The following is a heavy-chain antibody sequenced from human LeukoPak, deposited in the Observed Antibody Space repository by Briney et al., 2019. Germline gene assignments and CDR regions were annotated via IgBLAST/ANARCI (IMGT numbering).Heavy chain of an antibody. J-gene: IGHJ4*02. Sequence: PGGSLRLSCAASGFTFSSYAMSWVRQAPGKGLEWVSGISGSGGSTYYADSVKGRFTISRDNSKNTLYLQMNSLRVDDTAVYYCAKGSRPGSSGYPNLDHWGQGTLVTVSS. CDR2: ISGSGGST. CDR3: AKGSRPGSSGYPNLDH. D-gene: IGHD3-22*01. CDR1: GFTFSSYA. V-gene: IGHV3-23*01.